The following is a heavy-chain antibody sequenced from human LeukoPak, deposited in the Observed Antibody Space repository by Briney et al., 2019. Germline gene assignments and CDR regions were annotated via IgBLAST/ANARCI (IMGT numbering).Heavy chain of an antibody. Sequence: ASVKVSCKTSGGTFSSYAISWVRQAPGQGREWMGRIIPIFGTANYAQKFHGRVTITTDESTSTAYMELSSLRSEDTAVYYCARDRVVLRYFDWLLPDYWGQGTLVTVSS. V-gene: IGHV1-69*05. D-gene: IGHD3-9*01. CDR3: ARDRVVLRYFDWLLPDY. CDR2: IIPIFGTA. J-gene: IGHJ4*02. CDR1: GGTFSSYA.